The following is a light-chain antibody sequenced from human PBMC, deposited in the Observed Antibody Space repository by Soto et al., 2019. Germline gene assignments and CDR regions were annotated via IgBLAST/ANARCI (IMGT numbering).Light chain of an antibody. Sequence: EIVLTQSPGTLSLSPGERATLSCMASQSVSNNYLAWYQQKPGQAPRLLIYGASSRATGIPDRFSGSGSGTDFTLTISRLEPEDFAVYYCQQYNSWPLTFGGGTKVDIK. J-gene: IGKJ4*01. CDR1: QSVSNNY. CDR3: QQYNSWPLT. V-gene: IGKV3-20*01. CDR2: GAS.